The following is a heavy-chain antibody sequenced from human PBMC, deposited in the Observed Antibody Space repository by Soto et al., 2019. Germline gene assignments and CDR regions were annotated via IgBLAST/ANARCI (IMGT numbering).Heavy chain of an antibody. D-gene: IGHD2-2*01. CDR1: GYTFTDYY. Sequence: GASVKVSCKASGYTFTDYYMHWVRQAPGQGLEWMGWINPNSGGTNYAQKFQGWVTMTRDTSISTAYMELSRLRSDDTAVYYCARDYSGSTSSRYYYGMDVWGQGTTVTVSS. V-gene: IGHV1-2*04. CDR3: ARDYSGSTSSRYYYGMDV. CDR2: INPNSGGT. J-gene: IGHJ6*02.